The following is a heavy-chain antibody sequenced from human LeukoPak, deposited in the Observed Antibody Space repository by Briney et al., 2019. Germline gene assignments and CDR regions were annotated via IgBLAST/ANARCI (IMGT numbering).Heavy chain of an antibody. CDR3: ATSYYYNAGGPFYFDF. V-gene: IGHV3-23*01. D-gene: IGHD3-10*01. J-gene: IGHJ4*02. CDR1: GFTFSTYA. Sequence: GGSLRLSCAASGFTFSTYAMSWVRQAPGKGLEWVSGINVGGTSTYYADSVQGRFTISRDNSRNTLHLQMNSLGAEDTALYYCATSYYYNAGGPFYFDFWGQGALVTVSS. CDR2: INVGGTST.